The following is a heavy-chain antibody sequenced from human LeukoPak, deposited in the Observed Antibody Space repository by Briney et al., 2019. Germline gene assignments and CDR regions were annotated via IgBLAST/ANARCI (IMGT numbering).Heavy chain of an antibody. CDR3: ARENGYSFPFDY. CDR1: GDSISSSRYY. D-gene: IGHD5-24*01. Sequence: PSETLSLTCTVSGDSISSSRYYWGWIRQPPGKGLEWIGSIFYSGSTYYNPSLKSRVTISVITSKNQFSLKLSSVTAADTAVYYCARENGYSFPFDYGGQGTLVTVSS. V-gene: IGHV4-39*07. J-gene: IGHJ4*02. CDR2: IFYSGST.